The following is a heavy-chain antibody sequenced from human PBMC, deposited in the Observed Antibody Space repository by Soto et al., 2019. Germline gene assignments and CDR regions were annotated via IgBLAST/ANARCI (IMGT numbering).Heavy chain of an antibody. V-gene: IGHV1-18*04. J-gene: IGHJ4*02. D-gene: IGHD3-22*01. CDR3: ASGYYYDSSGYFHLFDY. CDR2: ISAYNGNT. CDR1: GYTFTGYY. Sequence: QVQLVQSGAEVKKPGASVKVSCKASGYTFTGYYMHWVRQAPGQGLEWMGWISAYNGNTNYAQKLQGRVTMTTDTSTSTAYMELRSLRSDDTAVYYCASGYYYDSSGYFHLFDYWGQGTLVTVSS.